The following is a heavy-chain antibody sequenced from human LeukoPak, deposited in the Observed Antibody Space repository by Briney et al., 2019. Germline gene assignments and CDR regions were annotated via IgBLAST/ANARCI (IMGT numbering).Heavy chain of an antibody. D-gene: IGHD4-23*01. J-gene: IGHJ4*02. Sequence: GGSPRLSCAASGFTFSSSAMTWVRQAPGKGLEWVSSISGIGDRTYYADSVKGRFTISRDISKNTLFLQMNSLRAEDTAVYFCAKPVANSVGCVQYWGQGALVTVSS. CDR2: ISGIGDRT. V-gene: IGHV3-23*01. CDR1: GFTFSSSA. CDR3: AKPVANSVGCVQY.